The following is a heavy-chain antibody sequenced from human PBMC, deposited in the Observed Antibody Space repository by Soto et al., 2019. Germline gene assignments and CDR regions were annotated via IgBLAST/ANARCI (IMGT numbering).Heavy chain of an antibody. CDR1: GFTFSNFE. D-gene: IGHD2-2*01. CDR3: ARAECSTPNCLTAYYSYGLDV. CDR2: INTAGSTK. Sequence: LRLSCAASGFTFSNFEMHWVRQAPGKGLEWVSYINTAGSTKYYAESVKGRFTISRDNARNSLFLQMNSLRAEDTAVYYCARAECSTPNCLTAYYSYGLDVWGQGTTVTVSS. J-gene: IGHJ6*02. V-gene: IGHV3-48*03.